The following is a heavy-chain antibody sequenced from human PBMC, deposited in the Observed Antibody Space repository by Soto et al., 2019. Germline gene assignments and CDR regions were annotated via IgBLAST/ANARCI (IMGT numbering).Heavy chain of an antibody. CDR2: IYYSGRT. Sequence: PSETLSLTCIVSGESISSSSYYWGWIRQPPGKGVEWIGSIYYSGRTYYNPSFKSRVTISIDPSKNQFSLKLSSVTATDTAVYYCARQRTTVVTQAYFDHWGQRALVTVSS. CDR3: ARQRTTVVTQAYFDH. D-gene: IGHD2-21*02. CDR1: GESISSSSYY. J-gene: IGHJ4*02. V-gene: IGHV4-39*01.